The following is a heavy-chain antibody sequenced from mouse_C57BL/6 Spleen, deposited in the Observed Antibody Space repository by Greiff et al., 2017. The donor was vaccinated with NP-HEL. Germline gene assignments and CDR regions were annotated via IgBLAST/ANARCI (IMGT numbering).Heavy chain of an antibody. CDR3: AIEIHYGNYVPY. CDR2: IHPSDSDT. V-gene: IGHV1-74*01. D-gene: IGHD2-1*01. Sequence: QVQLQQPGAELVKPGASVKVSCKASGYTFTSYWMHWVKQRPGQGLEWIGRIHPSDSDTNYNQKFKGKATLTVDKSSSTAYMQLSSLTSEDSAVYYCAIEIHYGNYVPYWGQGTLVTVSA. CDR1: GYTFTSYW. J-gene: IGHJ3*01.